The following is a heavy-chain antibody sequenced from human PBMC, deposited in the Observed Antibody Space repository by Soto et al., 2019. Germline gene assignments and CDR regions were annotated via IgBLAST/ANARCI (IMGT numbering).Heavy chain of an antibody. CDR3: ARNTGPYCSGGSCYPGSVDY. J-gene: IGHJ4*02. Sequence: GASVKVSCKASGYTFTSYYMHWVRQAPGQGLEWMGIINPSGGSTSYAQKFQGRVTMTRDTSTSTVYMELSSLRSEDTAVYYCARNTGPYCSGGSCYPGSVDYWGQGTLGTVSS. D-gene: IGHD2-15*01. CDR1: GYTFTSYY. CDR2: INPSGGST. V-gene: IGHV1-46*01.